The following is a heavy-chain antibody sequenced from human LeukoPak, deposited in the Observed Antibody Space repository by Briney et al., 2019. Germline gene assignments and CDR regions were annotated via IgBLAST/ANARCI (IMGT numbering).Heavy chain of an antibody. Sequence: SETLSLTCAVYGGSFSGYYWSWIRQPPGKGLEWIGEINHSGSTNYNPSLKSRVTISVDTSKNQFSLKLSSVTAADTAVYYCASSPGGSGGAFDIWGQGTMVTVSS. CDR2: INHSGST. J-gene: IGHJ3*02. CDR3: ASSPGGSGGAFDI. D-gene: IGHD1-14*01. CDR1: GGSFSGYY. V-gene: IGHV4-34*01.